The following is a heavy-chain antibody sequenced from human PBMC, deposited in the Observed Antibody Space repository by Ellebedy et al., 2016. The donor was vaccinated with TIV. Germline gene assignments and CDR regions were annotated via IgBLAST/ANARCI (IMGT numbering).Heavy chain of an antibody. D-gene: IGHD6-13*01. J-gene: IGHJ4*02. CDR1: GGSISDGDYY. CDR3: ARSRIAAAINN. Sequence: LRLSXTVSGGSISDGDYYWNWIRQPAGKTLEWIGRIYISGSSNYNPSLRSRVTMPLDTSKNQLSLKLRSVTAADTALYYCARSRIAAAINNWGQGTRVTVSS. CDR2: IYISGSS. V-gene: IGHV4-61*02.